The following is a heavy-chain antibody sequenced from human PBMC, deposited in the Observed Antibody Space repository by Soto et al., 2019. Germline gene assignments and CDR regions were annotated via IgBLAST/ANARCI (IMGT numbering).Heavy chain of an antibody. CDR2: ISFDGKNR. CDR1: GFIFSNYG. D-gene: IGHD2-15*01. V-gene: IGHV3-30*18. CDR3: AKRGGVVGGSEHPFFEY. Sequence: QVQLVESGGGVVQPGKSLRHSCAASGFIFSNYGMHWVRQAPGKGLEWVALISFDGKNRNYADSVKGRFTIYRDNAKNTLYLEMTSLRPEDTAFYYCAKRGGVVGGSEHPFFEYWGQGTLVTVSS. J-gene: IGHJ4*02.